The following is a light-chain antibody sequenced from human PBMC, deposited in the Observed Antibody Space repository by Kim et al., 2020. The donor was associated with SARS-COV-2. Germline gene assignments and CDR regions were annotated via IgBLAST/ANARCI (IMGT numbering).Light chain of an antibody. CDR1: GGNIASNY. CDR2: EDS. Sequence: TLRVHCTRTGGNIASNYVQWYQQRPGSAPTTVIYEDSRRPSGVPDRVSASIDTSSNSASLTLSGLTTEDEADYYCQSYDSANHVIFGGGTQLTVL. V-gene: IGLV6-57*03. CDR3: QSYDSANHVI. J-gene: IGLJ2*01.